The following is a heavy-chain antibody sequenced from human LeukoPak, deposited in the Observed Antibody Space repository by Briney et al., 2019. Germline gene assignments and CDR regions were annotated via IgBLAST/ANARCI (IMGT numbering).Heavy chain of an antibody. CDR2: ISTNGGGT. J-gene: IGHJ5*02. V-gene: IGHV3-64D*09. CDR3: VKLDWGYYYDT. CDR1: GFAFSNYA. Sequence: PGGSLRLSCSASGFAFSNYAMHWVRQAPGKGLEYVSAISTNGGGTYYADSVKGRFTISRDNSKNTLYLQMSSLRAEDTALYYCVKLDWGYYYDTWGQGTLVTV. D-gene: IGHD3-22*01.